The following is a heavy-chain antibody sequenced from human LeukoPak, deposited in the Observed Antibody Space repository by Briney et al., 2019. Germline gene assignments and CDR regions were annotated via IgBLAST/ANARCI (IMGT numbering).Heavy chain of an antibody. V-gene: IGHV4-39*01. CDR2: IYYSGST. Sequence: SETLSLTCTVSGGSISSSSYYWGWIRQPPGKGLEWIGSIYYSGSTYYNPSLKSRVTISVDTSKNQFSLKLSSVTAADTAVCYCARAQYQLLFWPYYFDYWGQGTLVTVSS. CDR1: GGSISSSSYY. CDR3: ARAQYQLLFWPYYFDY. J-gene: IGHJ4*02. D-gene: IGHD2-2*01.